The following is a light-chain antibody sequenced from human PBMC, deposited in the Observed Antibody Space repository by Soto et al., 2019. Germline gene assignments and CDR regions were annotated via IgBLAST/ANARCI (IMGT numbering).Light chain of an antibody. V-gene: IGLV2-8*01. CDR3: SSYAASNNSYFV. J-gene: IGLJ3*02. Sequence: QSALTQPPSASGSPGQSVTSSCTGTSSDVGGYNYVSWYQQYPGRAPKLMIYEVTKRPSGVPDRFSGSKSGNTASLTVSGLQAEDEADYYCSSYAASNNSYFVFGGGTKLTVL. CDR1: SSDVGGYNY. CDR2: EVT.